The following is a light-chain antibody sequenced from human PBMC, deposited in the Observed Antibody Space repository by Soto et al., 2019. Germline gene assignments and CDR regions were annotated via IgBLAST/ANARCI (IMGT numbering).Light chain of an antibody. CDR2: LGS. V-gene: IGKV2-28*01. J-gene: IGKJ1*01. CDR1: QSLLHTNGYNY. CDR3: MQSLQTPVT. Sequence: DIVMTQSPLSLIVTSGEPASISCRSSQSLLHTNGYNYLDWYLQKPGQSPQLLIYLGSNRASGVPDRFSGSGSGTDFTLKISRVEAEDVGVYFCMQSLQTPVTLGQGTKVEIK.